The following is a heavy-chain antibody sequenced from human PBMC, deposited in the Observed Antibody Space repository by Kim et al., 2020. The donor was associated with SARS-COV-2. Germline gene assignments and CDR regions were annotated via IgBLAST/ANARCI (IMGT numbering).Heavy chain of an antibody. J-gene: IGHJ4*02. CDR3: ARVKWLGATPRSHYFDY. V-gene: IGHV1-2*02. CDR2: INPNSGGT. D-gene: IGHD6-19*01. Sequence: ASVKVSCKASGYTFTGYYMHWVRQAPGQGLEWMGWINPNSGGTNYAQKFQGRVTMTRDTSISTAYMELSRLRSDDTAVYYCARVKWLGATPRSHYFDYWGQGTLVTVSS. CDR1: GYTFTGYY.